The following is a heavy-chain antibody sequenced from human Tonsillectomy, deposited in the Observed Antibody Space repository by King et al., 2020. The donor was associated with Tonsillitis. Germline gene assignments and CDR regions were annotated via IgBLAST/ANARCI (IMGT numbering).Heavy chain of an antibody. CDR3: ARRRRWLQTDYFDS. CDR2: IYYSGST. V-gene: IGHV4-31*03. Sequence: VQLQESGPGLVKPSQTLSITCTVSGGSISRGGYYWSWIRQHPGKGLEWIGYIYYSGSTYYNPSLKSRDTISVDTSKNQFSLKLSSVTASDTAVYYCARRRRWLQTDYFDSWGQGTLVTVSS. J-gene: IGHJ4*02. D-gene: IGHD5-24*01. CDR1: GGSISRGGYY.